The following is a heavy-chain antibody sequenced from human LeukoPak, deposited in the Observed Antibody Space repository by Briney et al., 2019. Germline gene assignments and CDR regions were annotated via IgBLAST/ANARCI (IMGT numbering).Heavy chain of an antibody. CDR3: ARDGPRSSGYPDN. Sequence: SETLSLTCTVSGGSISSYYWSWIRQPPGKGLEWIGYIYYSGSTNYNPSLKSRVTISVDTSKNQFSLKLSSVTAADTAVYYCARDGPRSSGYPDNWGQGTLVTVSS. D-gene: IGHD3-22*01. CDR2: IYYSGST. CDR1: GGSISSYY. V-gene: IGHV4-59*01. J-gene: IGHJ4*02.